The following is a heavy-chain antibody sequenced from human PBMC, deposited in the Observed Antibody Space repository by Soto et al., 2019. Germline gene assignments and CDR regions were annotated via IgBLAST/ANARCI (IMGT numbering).Heavy chain of an antibody. Sequence: PSETPSLTCTVCGCSVCSSSYYWGWIRQPPGKGLEWIGSIYYSGSTYYNPSLKSRVTISVDTSKNQFSLKLSSVTAADTAVYYCARGPSGSHYYFDYWGQGTLVTVSS. CDR1: GCSVCSSSYY. D-gene: IGHD1-26*01. V-gene: IGHV4-39*01. CDR3: ARGPSGSHYYFDY. CDR2: IYYSGST. J-gene: IGHJ4*02.